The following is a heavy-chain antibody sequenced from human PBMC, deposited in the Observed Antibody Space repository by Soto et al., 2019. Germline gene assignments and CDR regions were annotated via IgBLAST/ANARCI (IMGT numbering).Heavy chain of an antibody. CDR3: ARDTSNYFDF. D-gene: IGHD2-2*01. CDR1: GYTFNTYY. CDR2: ISTYNGNT. J-gene: IGHJ4*02. V-gene: IGHV1-18*01. Sequence: ASVKVSCKASGYTFNTYYISWLRQAPGQGLEWIGWISTYNGNTNYVPKFQGRITMTTDTSTSTAYMELRSLRSDDTALYFCARDTSNYFDFWGQGTPVTVSA.